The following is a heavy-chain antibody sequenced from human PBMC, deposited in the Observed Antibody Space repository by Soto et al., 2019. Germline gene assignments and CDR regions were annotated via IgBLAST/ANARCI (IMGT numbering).Heavy chain of an antibody. J-gene: IGHJ4*02. V-gene: IGHV2-5*02. Sequence: QITLKESGPTLVKPTQTLTLTCTFSGFSLSTSGVGVGWIRQPPGKALVWLTFIYWDDARRNSPFLKNRRTNTSDTPKNHVALTMPNMAPVDTATYYCAHRVVAGITYYLDSWGQGTLVTVSS. CDR1: GFSLSTSGVG. D-gene: IGHD2-15*01. CDR3: AHRVVAGITYYLDS. CDR2: IYWDDAR.